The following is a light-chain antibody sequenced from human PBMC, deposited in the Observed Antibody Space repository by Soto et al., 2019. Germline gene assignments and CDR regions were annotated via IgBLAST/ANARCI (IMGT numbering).Light chain of an antibody. Sequence: QSVLTQPASVSGSPGQSITISCTGTSSNFGSYNLVSWYQLHPGEAPKLMIYEGSKRPSGVSNRFSGSKSANTASLTISGLRAEDEADYYCCLYAGSDTMIFGGGTKLTVL. CDR1: SSNFGSYNL. J-gene: IGLJ2*01. CDR3: CLYAGSDTMI. CDR2: EGS. V-gene: IGLV2-23*01.